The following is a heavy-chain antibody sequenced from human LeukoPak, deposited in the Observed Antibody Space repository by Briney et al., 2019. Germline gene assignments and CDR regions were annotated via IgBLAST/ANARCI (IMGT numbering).Heavy chain of an antibody. CDR2: LRKDATYS. D-gene: IGHD1-26*01. Sequence: GGSLRPSCAASGFPFSSYGMYWVRQTPDKGLQWVAYLRKDATYSNYADSVRGRFTISRDNSKNTLDLQMSSLRVEDTAVYYCAFGGPTRGTLDYWGQGTLVTVSS. J-gene: IGHJ4*02. CDR1: GFPFSSYG. V-gene: IGHV3-30*02. CDR3: AFGGPTRGTLDY.